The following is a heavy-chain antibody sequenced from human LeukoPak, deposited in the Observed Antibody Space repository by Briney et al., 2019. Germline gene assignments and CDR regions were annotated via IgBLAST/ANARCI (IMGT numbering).Heavy chain of an antibody. Sequence: ASVKVSCKASGYTFTSYGISWVRQAPGQGLEWMGWISAYNSNTNYAQKLQGRATMTTDTSTSTAYMELRSLRSDDTAVYYCARTQNPSHYDFWSGYTYYFDYWGQGTLVTVSS. CDR1: GYTFTSYG. D-gene: IGHD3-3*01. CDR3: ARTQNPSHYDFWSGYTYYFDY. J-gene: IGHJ4*02. V-gene: IGHV1-18*01. CDR2: ISAYNSNT.